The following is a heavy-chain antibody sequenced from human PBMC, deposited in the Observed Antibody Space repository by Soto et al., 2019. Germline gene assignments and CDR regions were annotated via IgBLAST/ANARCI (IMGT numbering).Heavy chain of an antibody. D-gene: IGHD3-16*01. CDR2: IYYSGST. CDR1: GGSISSSSYY. CDR3: ARSGGSSIDY. J-gene: IGHJ4*02. V-gene: IGHV4-39*01. Sequence: NPSETLSLTCTVSGGSISSSSYYWGWIRQPPGKGLEWIGSIYYSGSTYYNPSLKSRVTISVDTSKNQFSLKLSSVTAADTAVYYCARSGGSSIDYWGQGTLVTVSS.